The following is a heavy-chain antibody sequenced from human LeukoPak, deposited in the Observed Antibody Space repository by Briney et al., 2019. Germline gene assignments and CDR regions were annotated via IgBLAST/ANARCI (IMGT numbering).Heavy chain of an antibody. CDR2: LNTNTGNP. V-gene: IGHV7-4-1*02. Sequence: ASVKVSCKASGYTFTGYYMHWVRQAPGQGLEWMGWLNTNTGNPSYARGFTGRFVFSLDTSVSTAYLQISGLKADDTAVYYCGRDPKLGIRGYTYGYIDYWGQGTLVTVSS. CDR3: GRDPKLGIRGYTYGYIDY. CDR1: GYTFTGYY. D-gene: IGHD5-18*01. J-gene: IGHJ4*02.